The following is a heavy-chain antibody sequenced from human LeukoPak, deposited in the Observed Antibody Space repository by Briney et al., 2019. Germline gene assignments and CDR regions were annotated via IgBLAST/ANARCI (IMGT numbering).Heavy chain of an antibody. CDR1: GFTFSTFA. D-gene: IGHD3-22*01. CDR2: IYSGGST. J-gene: IGHJ4*02. V-gene: IGHV3-23*03. CDR3: AKHSRDGSAPYYEGQLDY. Sequence: PAGSLRLTCAVSGFTFSTFAMIWVRQPQGKGLEWVSDIYSGGSTYYADSVKGRFTISRDNSKNTVYLQMSSLRAEDTAMYYCAKHSRDGSAPYYEGQLDYWGQGTLVTVSS.